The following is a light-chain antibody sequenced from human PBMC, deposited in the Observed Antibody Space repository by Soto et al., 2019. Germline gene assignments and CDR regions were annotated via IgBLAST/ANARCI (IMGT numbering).Light chain of an antibody. V-gene: IGKV3D-15*01. Sequence: ETVMTQSPATLSVSPGDRATLSCSASQSVSYNLAWYQQKPGQAPRLLIYDASTRATGIPARFSGSASGTEFTLTISSLLSEDFAVYYCQQRSSWPPTITFGQGTRLE. CDR3: QQRSSWPPTIT. CDR1: QSVSYN. CDR2: DAS. J-gene: IGKJ5*01.